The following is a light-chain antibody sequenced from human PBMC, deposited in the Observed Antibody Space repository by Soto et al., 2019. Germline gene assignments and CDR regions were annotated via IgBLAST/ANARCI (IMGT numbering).Light chain of an antibody. CDR1: RSVSSN. CDR2: GAS. J-gene: IGKJ1*01. Sequence: EIVMTQSPATLSVSPGERATLSCRASRSVSSNLAWYQQKPGQAPRLLMYGASTRATGIPARFSGSGSGTEFTLTISSLQSEDFAVYYCQQYYSTPPTFGQGTKVEI. CDR3: QQYYSTPPT. V-gene: IGKV3-15*01.